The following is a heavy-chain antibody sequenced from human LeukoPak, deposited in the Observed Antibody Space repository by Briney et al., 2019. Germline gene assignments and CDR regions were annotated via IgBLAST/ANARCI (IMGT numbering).Heavy chain of an antibody. V-gene: IGHV3-7*03. CDR2: INSDGSEG. D-gene: IGHD6-6*01. Sequence: GGPLELSCAVSGFTFVGFWMSWSRQAPGRGLEWVASINSDGSEGYYADVVKGRFTISRDNAKNSLYLQINSLRAEDTAVYYCARSSYSSSSSVWGQGTMVTVSS. CDR1: GFTFVGFW. J-gene: IGHJ3*01. CDR3: ARSSYSSSSSV.